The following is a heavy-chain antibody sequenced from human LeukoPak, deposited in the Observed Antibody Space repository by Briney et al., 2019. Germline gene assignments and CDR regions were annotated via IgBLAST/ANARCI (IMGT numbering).Heavy chain of an antibody. D-gene: IGHD2-2*01. Sequence: GGSLRLSCAASGFTFSSYSMNWVRQAPGKGLEWVSSISSSSSYIYYADSVKGRFTIPRDNAKNSLYLQMNSLRAEDTAVYYCARTSCSSTSCYPVGQWGQGTLVTVSS. V-gene: IGHV3-21*01. CDR2: ISSSSSYI. CDR1: GFTFSSYS. J-gene: IGHJ4*02. CDR3: ARTSCSSTSCYPVGQ.